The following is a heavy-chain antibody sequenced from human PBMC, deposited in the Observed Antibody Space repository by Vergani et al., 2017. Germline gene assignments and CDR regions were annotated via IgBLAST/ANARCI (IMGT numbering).Heavy chain of an antibody. CDR2: INHSGST. J-gene: IGHJ2*01. CDR1: GGSFSGYY. CDR3: ARGSSIAARRRYWYFDL. Sequence: QVQLQQWGAGLLKPSETLSLTCAVYGGSFSGYYWSWIRQPPGKGLEWIGEINHSGSTNYNPSLKSRVTISVDTSKNQFSLKLSSVTAADTAVYYCARGSSIAARRRYWYFDLWGRGTLVTVSS. V-gene: IGHV4-34*01. D-gene: IGHD6-6*01.